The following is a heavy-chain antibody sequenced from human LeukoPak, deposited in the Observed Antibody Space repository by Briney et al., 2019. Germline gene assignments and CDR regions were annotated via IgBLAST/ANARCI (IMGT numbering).Heavy chain of an antibody. CDR1: GGSISSSNW. D-gene: IGHD3-3*01. Sequence: SETLSLTCAVSGGSISSSNWWSWVRPPPGKGLEWIGEIYHSGSTNYNRSLKSRVTISVDKSKNQFSLKLSSVTAADTAVYYCARLEWPHGWFDPWGQGTLVTVSS. J-gene: IGHJ5*02. CDR2: IYHSGST. CDR3: ARLEWPHGWFDP. V-gene: IGHV4-4*02.